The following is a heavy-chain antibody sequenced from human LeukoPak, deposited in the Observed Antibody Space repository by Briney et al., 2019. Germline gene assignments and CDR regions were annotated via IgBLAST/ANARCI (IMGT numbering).Heavy chain of an antibody. CDR3: AKGGGRGYSYGSQGY. V-gene: IGHV3-30*18. Sequence: GGSLRLSCAASGFTFSSYGMHWVRQAPGKGLEWVAVISYDGSNKYYADSVKGRFTISRDNSKNTLHLQMNSLRAEDTAVYYCAKGGGRGYSYGSQGYWGQGALVTVSS. CDR1: GFTFSSYG. CDR2: ISYDGSNK. D-gene: IGHD5-18*01. J-gene: IGHJ4*02.